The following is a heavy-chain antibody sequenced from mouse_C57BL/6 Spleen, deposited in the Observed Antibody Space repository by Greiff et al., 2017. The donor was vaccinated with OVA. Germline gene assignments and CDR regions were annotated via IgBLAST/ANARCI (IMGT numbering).Heavy chain of an antibody. CDR1: GFNIKDYY. CDR3: TTWDSNYLAWCAY. J-gene: IGHJ3*01. CDR2: IDPEDGDT. Sequence: VQLQQSGAELVRPGASVKLSCTASGFNIKDYYMHWVKQRPEQGLEWIGRIDPEDGDTEYATKFQGKATMTADTSSNTAYLQLSSLTSEDTAVYYCTTWDSNYLAWCAYWGQGTLVTVSA. D-gene: IGHD2-5*01. V-gene: IGHV14-1*01.